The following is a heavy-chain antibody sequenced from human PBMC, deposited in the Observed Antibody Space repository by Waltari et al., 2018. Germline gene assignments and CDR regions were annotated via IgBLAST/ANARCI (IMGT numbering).Heavy chain of an antibody. Sequence: QVQLQESCSGLVKPSETLFLTCPVPGGPTRAYYWGWLRLPAGKGPEWIGRIDGSGTTNYNPFLRSRVTMSVDTSKNQFSLTLNSVTAADTAVYYCARDTGPAGRGIYWDTFDIWGQGTTVTVSS. CDR2: IDGSGTT. D-gene: IGHD3-10*01. CDR3: ARDTGPAGRGIYWDTFDI. CDR1: GGPTRAYY. J-gene: IGHJ3*02. V-gene: IGHV4-4*07.